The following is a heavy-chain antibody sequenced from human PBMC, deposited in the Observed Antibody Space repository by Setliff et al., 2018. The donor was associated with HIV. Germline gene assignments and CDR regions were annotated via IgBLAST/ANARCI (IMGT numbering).Heavy chain of an antibody. Sequence: ASVKVSCKASGYSFTTYGISWVRQAPGQGLEWMGWMNPNSGNAEYAQRFQGRVTLTRNTSISTAYMELSSLTSEDTAMYYCARDHYYDSSGYWGQGTLVTVSS. CDR1: GYSFTTYG. CDR2: MNPNSGNA. J-gene: IGHJ4*02. V-gene: IGHV1-8*03. D-gene: IGHD3-22*01. CDR3: ARDHYYDSSGY.